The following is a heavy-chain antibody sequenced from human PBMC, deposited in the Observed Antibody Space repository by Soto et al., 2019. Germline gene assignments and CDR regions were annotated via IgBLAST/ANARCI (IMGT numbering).Heavy chain of an antibody. V-gene: IGHV6-1*01. Sequence: PSQTLSLTCDISGESVSTNTATWDWIRQSPSRGLEWLGRTYYRSKWFYDYAVSVRSRITISPDTSNNQVSLQLNSVTPEDTAVYYCARAITMIVVASHYGMDVWGQGTTVTVSS. CDR2: TYYRSKWFY. D-gene: IGHD3-22*01. J-gene: IGHJ6*02. CDR1: GESVSTNTAT. CDR3: ARAITMIVVASHYGMDV.